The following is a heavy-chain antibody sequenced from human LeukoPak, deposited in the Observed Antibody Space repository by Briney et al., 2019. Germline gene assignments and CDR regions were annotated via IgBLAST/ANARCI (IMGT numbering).Heavy chain of an antibody. D-gene: IGHD6-19*01. CDR3: ARVGSEAVAGTGQYYFVY. J-gene: IGHJ4*02. CDR2: IHSSGST. Sequence: PSETLSLTCTVSGGSISGFYWSWIRQPPGKGLEWIAYIHSSGSTNYNPSLKSRVTISVDTSKNQFSLKLTSVTAADTAVYYCARVGSEAVAGTGQYYFVYWGQGTLVTVSS. CDR1: GGSISGFY. V-gene: IGHV4-59*01.